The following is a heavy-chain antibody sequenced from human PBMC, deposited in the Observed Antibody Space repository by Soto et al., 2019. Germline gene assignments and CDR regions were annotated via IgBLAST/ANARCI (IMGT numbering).Heavy chain of an antibody. V-gene: IGHV4-4*02. Sequence: QVQLQESGPGLVKPSGTLSLTCAVSSGSISSSNWWSWFRQPPGKGLEWIGEIYHSGSTNYNPSLKSRVPIAVDQSKNRCYLKLSSVSAADTDVDYCARWSIVASFAAFDIWGQGTMVTVSS. CDR3: ARWSIVASFAAFDI. CDR1: SGSISSSNW. CDR2: IYHSGST. J-gene: IGHJ3*02. D-gene: IGHD5-12*01.